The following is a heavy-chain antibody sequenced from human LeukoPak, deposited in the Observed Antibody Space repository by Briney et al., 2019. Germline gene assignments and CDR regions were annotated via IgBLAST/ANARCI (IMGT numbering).Heavy chain of an antibody. CDR2: VYDTGST. Sequence: SSETLSLTCTVSGDSITNYYWSWIRQSPGKRLQWIGYVYDTGSTNYNPSLKSRVSISIDKSKNQFSLKLRSVTAADTAVYYCARATYYDFWSGWRDWGQGTLVTVSS. CDR3: ARATYYDFWSGWRD. D-gene: IGHD3-3*01. V-gene: IGHV4-59*01. CDR1: GDSITNYY. J-gene: IGHJ4*02.